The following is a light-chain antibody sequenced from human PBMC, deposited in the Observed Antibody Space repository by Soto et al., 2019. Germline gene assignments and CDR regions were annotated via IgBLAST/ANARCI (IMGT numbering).Light chain of an antibody. CDR2: GAS. CDR3: QQYSSSPPEFT. V-gene: IGKV3-20*01. Sequence: ESVLTQSPGTLSVSPGERVTLSCRASQSVNSNFLAWYQQRPGQAPRLLLFGASYRATGIPDRFSGSGSGTDFTLTINRLEAEDFAVYYCQQYSSSPPEFTFGPGTRVDSK. CDR1: QSVNSNF. J-gene: IGKJ3*01.